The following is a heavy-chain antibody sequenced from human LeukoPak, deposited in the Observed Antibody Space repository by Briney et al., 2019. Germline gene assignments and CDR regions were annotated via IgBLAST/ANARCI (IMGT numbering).Heavy chain of an antibody. CDR2: ITGGGDTT. CDR3: AKDMSSGYYLRRFDY. V-gene: IGHV3-23*01. J-gene: IGHJ4*02. CDR1: GFIFRSYA. Sequence: GGSLRLSCAASGFIFRSYAMSWVRQAPGKGLEWVSGITGGGDTTYYADSVKGRFTISRDNSKNTLYLEMNSLRAEDTAIYYCAKDMSSGYYLRRFDYWGQGTLVTVSS. D-gene: IGHD3-22*01.